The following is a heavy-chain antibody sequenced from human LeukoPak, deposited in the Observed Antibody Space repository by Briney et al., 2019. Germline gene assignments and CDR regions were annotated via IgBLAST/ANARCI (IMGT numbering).Heavy chain of an antibody. J-gene: IGHJ3*02. Sequence: GGSLRLSCAASGFTFDDYGMSWVRQAPGKGLEGVSAISGSGGSTYYADSVKGRFTISRDNSKNTLYLQMNSLRAEDTAVYYCAKALSLVVTAIPWGAFDIWGQGTMVTVSS. CDR3: AKALSLVVTAIPWGAFDI. CDR1: GFTFDDYG. D-gene: IGHD2-21*02. CDR2: ISGSGGST. V-gene: IGHV3-23*01.